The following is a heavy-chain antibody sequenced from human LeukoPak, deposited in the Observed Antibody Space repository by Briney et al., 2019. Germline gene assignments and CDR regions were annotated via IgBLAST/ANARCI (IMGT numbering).Heavy chain of an antibody. CDR2: ISSSGSTI. CDR3: ARDLTDQSIAARLVYYYYYMDV. J-gene: IGHJ6*03. CDR1: GFTFSDYY. Sequence: GGSLRLSYAASGFTFSDYYMSWIRQAPGKGLEWVSYISSSGSTIYYADSVKGRFTISRDNTKNSLYLQMNSLRAEDTAVYYCARDLTDQSIAARLVYYYYYMDVWGKGTTVTVSS. D-gene: IGHD6-6*01. V-gene: IGHV3-11*01.